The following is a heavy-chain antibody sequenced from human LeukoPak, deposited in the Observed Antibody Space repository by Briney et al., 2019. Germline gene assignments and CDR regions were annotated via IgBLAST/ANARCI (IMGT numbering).Heavy chain of an antibody. CDR3: ARGREGPANYYGMDV. D-gene: IGHD1-26*01. V-gene: IGHV4-34*01. CDR1: GGSFSGYY. J-gene: IGHJ6*04. CDR2: INHSGST. Sequence: SETLSLTCAVYGGSFSGYYWSWIRQPPGKGLEWIGEINHSGSTNYNPSLKSRVTISVDTSKNQFSLKLSSVTAADTAVYYYARGREGPANYYGMDVWGKGTTVTVSS.